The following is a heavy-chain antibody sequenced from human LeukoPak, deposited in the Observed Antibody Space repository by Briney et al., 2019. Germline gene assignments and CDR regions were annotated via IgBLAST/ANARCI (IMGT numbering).Heavy chain of an antibody. CDR1: GFTFSSYG. CDR2: ISSTSSAI. J-gene: IGHJ5*02. D-gene: IGHD4-17*01. Sequence: GGSLRLSCAASGFTFSSYGMNWVRQPPGKGLEWVSYISSTSSAIYFADSVKGRFTISRDNAKISLYLQMNSLSAEDTAVYYCARGSMYGDYPSYIWFDPWGQGTLVTVSS. CDR3: ARGSMYGDYPSYIWFDP. V-gene: IGHV3-48*01.